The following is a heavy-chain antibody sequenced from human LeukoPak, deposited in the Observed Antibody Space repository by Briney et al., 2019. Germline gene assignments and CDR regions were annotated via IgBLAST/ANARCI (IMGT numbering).Heavy chain of an antibody. J-gene: IGHJ5*02. CDR3: VRGDYGDYRPHTGP. CDR1: GGTFSSYA. D-gene: IGHD4-17*01. V-gene: IGHV1-69*04. CDR2: IIPIFGIA. Sequence: PGSSVKVSCKASGGTFSSYAISWVRQAPGQGLEWMGRIIPIFGIANYAQKFQGRVTITADKSTSTAYMELSSLRSEDTAVYYCVRGDYGDYRPHTGPWGQGTLVTVSS.